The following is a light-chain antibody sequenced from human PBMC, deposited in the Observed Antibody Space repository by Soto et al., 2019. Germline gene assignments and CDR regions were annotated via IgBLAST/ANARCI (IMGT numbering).Light chain of an antibody. CDR3: QHYNSYSEA. J-gene: IGKJ1*01. CDR1: QSISTW. CDR2: KAS. V-gene: IGKV1-5*03. Sequence: DIQMTQSPSTLSGSLVDRDTISCRPSQSISTWLAWYQQKPGKAPKLLIYKASTLKSGVPSRFSGSGSGTDFTLTISSLQPDDFATYYCQHYNSYSEAFGQGTKVDIK.